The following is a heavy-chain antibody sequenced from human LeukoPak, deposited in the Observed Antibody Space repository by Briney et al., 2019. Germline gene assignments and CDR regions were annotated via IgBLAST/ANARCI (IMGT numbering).Heavy chain of an antibody. CDR2: MSSSGDTI. CDR1: GFTFSDYY. V-gene: IGHV3-11*01. J-gene: IGHJ4*02. D-gene: IGHD3-22*01. Sequence: GGSLRLSCAASGFTFSDYYMSWIRQAPGKGLERVSYMSSSGDTIYYADSVKGRFTISRDNAKNSLYLQMNSLRAEDTAVFYCARYYFDSSAYYYFDFWGQGTLVTVSS. CDR3: ARYYFDSSAYYYFDF.